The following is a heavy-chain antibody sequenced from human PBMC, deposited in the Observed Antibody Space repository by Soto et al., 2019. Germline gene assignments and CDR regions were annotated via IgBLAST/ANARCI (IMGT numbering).Heavy chain of an antibody. CDR2: IYKSATT. CDR1: GDSISTVDYF. Sequence: SETLSLTCSVSGDSISTVDYFWAWIRQPPGQALEYIGYIYKSATTYYNPSFESRVAISLDTSKSQFSLNVTSVTAADTAVYFCARGRYCLTGRCFPNWFNSWGQGTLVTVSS. CDR3: ARGRYCLTGRCFPNWFNS. J-gene: IGHJ5*01. V-gene: IGHV4-30-4*01. D-gene: IGHD2-15*01.